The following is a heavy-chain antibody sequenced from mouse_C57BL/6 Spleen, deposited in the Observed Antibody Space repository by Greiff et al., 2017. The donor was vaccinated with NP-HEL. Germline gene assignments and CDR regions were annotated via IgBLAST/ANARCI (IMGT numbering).Heavy chain of an antibody. CDR3: AVSYGKNAMDY. Sequence: VQLQQPGAELVRPGSSVKLSCKASGYTFTSYWMDWVKQRPGQGLEWIGNIYPSDSETHYNQKFKDKATLTVDKSSSTAYMQLSSLTSEDSAVYYCAVSYGKNAMDYWGQGTSVTVSS. CDR2: IYPSDSET. V-gene: IGHV1-61*01. CDR1: GYTFTSYW. D-gene: IGHD2-1*01. J-gene: IGHJ4*01.